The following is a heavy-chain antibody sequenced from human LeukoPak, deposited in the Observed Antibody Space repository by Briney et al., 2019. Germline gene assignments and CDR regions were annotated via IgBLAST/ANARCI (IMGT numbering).Heavy chain of an antibody. J-gene: IGHJ5*02. V-gene: IGHV5-51*01. CDR1: RYNFTTHF. CDR2: IHPDDSDT. Sequence: GQSLNFSCNVSRYNFTTHFIGWMRHMRLKGLDWIGIIHPDDSDTRYRPSFQGQVTISADKSISTAYLQWSSLKASDTAIYYCARRSLTAAGTGNWFDPWGQGTLVTVSS. D-gene: IGHD6-13*01. CDR3: ARRSLTAAGTGNWFDP.